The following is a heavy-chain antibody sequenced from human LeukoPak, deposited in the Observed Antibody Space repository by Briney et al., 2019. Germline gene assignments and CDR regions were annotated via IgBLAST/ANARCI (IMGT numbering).Heavy chain of an antibody. J-gene: IGHJ4*02. D-gene: IGHD2-21*01. Sequence: ASVKVSCKASGGTFSSYAISWVRQAPGQGLEWMGGITPIFGTANYAQKFQGRVTITTDESTSTAYMELSSLRSEDTAVYYCARGHYSDSFDYWGQGTLVTVSS. CDR1: GGTFSSYA. CDR3: ARGHYSDSFDY. V-gene: IGHV1-69*05. CDR2: ITPIFGTA.